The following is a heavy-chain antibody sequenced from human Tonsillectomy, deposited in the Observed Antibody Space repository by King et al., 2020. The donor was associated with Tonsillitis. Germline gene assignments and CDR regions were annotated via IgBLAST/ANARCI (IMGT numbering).Heavy chain of an antibody. Sequence: VQRVEAGGGLVQPGGWGRLSCAAAGGSFSSSAMSWGRTAQGKGLAWGGAMRGRGGSTYGADSVKGRFTIAREKSKNTRYLKMNSRRAEDTAVYYGAKGTWVYDWWSGDHFDYGGQGTLVTVAS. D-gene: IGHD3-3*01. CDR1: GGSFSSSA. V-gene: IGHV3-23*04. CDR3: AKGTWVYDWWSGDHFDY. CDR2: MRGRGGST. J-gene: IGHJ4*02.